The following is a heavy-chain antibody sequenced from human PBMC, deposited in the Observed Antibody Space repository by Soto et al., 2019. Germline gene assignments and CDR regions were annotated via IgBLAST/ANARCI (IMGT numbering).Heavy chain of an antibody. J-gene: IGHJ3*01. V-gene: IGHV3-30*18. CDR2: ISSDGSDK. Sequence: QVQLVESGGGVVQPGTSLRLSCAASGFTFNNYGIHWVRQAPGTGREWVAAISSDGSDKYYADSVKGRLTISRDNSKNTVYLQMHSLRAEDTAVYYCAKDQGIAASHGIDWGQGTMVTVSS. CDR3: AKDQGIAASHGID. D-gene: IGHD6-13*01. CDR1: GFTFNNYG.